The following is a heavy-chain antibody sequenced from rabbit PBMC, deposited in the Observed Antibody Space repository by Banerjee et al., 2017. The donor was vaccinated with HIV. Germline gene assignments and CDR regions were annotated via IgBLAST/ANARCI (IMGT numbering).Heavy chain of an antibody. CDR1: GVSFSDKDV. CDR3: ARDTSSSFSSYGMDL. V-gene: IGHV1S45*01. Sequence: QEQLEESGGGLVKPEGSLTLTCKASGVSFSDKDVMCWVRQAPGKGLEWIACINMITSKSVYATWAKGRFTCSKTSSTTVTLQMTRLTAADTATYFCARDTSSSFSSYGMDLWGQGTLVTVS. J-gene: IGHJ6*01. D-gene: IGHD1-1*01. CDR2: INMITSKS.